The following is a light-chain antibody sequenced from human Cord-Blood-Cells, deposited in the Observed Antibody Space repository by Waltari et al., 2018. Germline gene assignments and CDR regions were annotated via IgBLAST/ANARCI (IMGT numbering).Light chain of an antibody. CDR2: WAS. J-gene: IGKJ3*01. Sequence: DIVMTQSPDSLAVSLGERATINCKSSQSVLYISNNKNYLAWYQQKPGQPPKLLIYWASTRASVVPDRFSGSGSGTDFTLTSSSLQAEDVAVYYCQQYYSTPFTFGPGTKVDIK. CDR1: QSVLYISNNKNY. CDR3: QQYYSTPFT. V-gene: IGKV4-1*01.